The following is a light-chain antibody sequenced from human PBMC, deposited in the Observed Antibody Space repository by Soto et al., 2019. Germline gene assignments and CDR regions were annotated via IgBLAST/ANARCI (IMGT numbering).Light chain of an antibody. CDR1: QGISSY. CDR2: DAS. CDR3: QQYNSYSPTWT. Sequence: AIQLTQSPSSLSASVGDRVTITCRASQGISSYLGWYQQKPGKAPNLLIYDASSLESGVPSRFSGSGSGTEFTLTISSLQPDDFATYYCQQYNSYSPTWTFGQGTKVDIK. V-gene: IGKV1-13*02. J-gene: IGKJ1*01.